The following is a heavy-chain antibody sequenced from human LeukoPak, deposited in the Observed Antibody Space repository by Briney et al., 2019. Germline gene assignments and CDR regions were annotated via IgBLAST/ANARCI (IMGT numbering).Heavy chain of an antibody. CDR2: IYYSGST. Sequence: SETLSLTCTASGGSISPYYWSWIRQPPGKGREWSGYIYYSGSTNYNPSLKSRVTISVDTSKNQFSLKLSSVTAADTAMYYCARHGGGGESYPRVFDYWGRGNLVTVSS. V-gene: IGHV4-59*08. D-gene: IGHD1-26*01. J-gene: IGHJ4*02. CDR1: GGSISPYY. CDR3: ARHGGGGESYPRVFDY.